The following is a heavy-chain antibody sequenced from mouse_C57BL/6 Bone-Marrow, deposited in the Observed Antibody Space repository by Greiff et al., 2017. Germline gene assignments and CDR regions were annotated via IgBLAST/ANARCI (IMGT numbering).Heavy chain of an antibody. CDR1: GFNIKDDY. J-gene: IGHJ3*01. CDR3: TTPGPFAY. CDR2: IDPENGDT. D-gene: IGHD3-2*02. Sequence: EVKLQESGAELVRPGASVKLSCTASGFNIKDDYMHWVKQRPEQGLEWIGWIDPENGDTEYASKFQGKATITADTSSNTAYLQLSSLTSEDTAVYYCTTPGPFAYWGQGTLVTVS. V-gene: IGHV14-4*01.